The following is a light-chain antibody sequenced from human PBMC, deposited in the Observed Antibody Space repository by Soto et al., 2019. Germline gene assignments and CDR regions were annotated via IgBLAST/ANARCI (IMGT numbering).Light chain of an antibody. J-gene: IGKJ1*01. CDR3: QQIYSTPRT. Sequence: DIPMTQSPSSLSASVGDRVTITCRASQSISSYLNWYQQKPGKAPKLLIYAASSLQSGVPSRFSGSGSGTDFTLPISSLQPEDFATYYCQQIYSTPRTFGQGTKVEI. CDR1: QSISSY. CDR2: AAS. V-gene: IGKV1-39*01.